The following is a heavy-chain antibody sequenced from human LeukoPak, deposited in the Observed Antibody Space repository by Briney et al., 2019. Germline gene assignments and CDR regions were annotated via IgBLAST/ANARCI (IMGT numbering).Heavy chain of an antibody. CDR1: GFTFSSYS. J-gene: IGHJ4*01. CDR2: ISSSSTI. V-gene: IGHV3-48*04. CDR3: ARDDSSGYYFDY. D-gene: IGHD3-22*01. Sequence: GGSLRLSCAASGFTFSSYSMNWVRQAPGKGLEWISYISSSSTIYYADSVKGRFTISRDNAKHSLYLQMNSLRAEDTAVYYCARDDSSGYYFDYWGQGTLVTVSS.